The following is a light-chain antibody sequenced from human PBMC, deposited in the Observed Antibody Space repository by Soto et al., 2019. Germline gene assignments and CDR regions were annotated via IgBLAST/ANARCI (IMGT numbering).Light chain of an antibody. CDR2: KDS. CDR1: ALPKQY. J-gene: IGLJ3*02. CDR3: QSADSSGTWV. V-gene: IGLV3-25*02. Sequence: SYELTQPPSVSVSPGQTARITCSGDALPKQYAYWYQQKPGQAPGLVIYKDSERPSGIPERFSGSSSGTTVTLTISGVKAEDEADYYCQSADSSGTWVFGGGTKLTV.